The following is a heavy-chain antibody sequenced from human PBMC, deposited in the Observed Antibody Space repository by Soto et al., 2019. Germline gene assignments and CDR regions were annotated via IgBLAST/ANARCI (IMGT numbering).Heavy chain of an antibody. J-gene: IGHJ4*02. V-gene: IGHV4-34*01. CDR3: ARDKITGLFDY. CDR2: INHSGGT. D-gene: IGHD2-8*02. CDR1: GWSFSGYL. Sequence: PSETLSLTCAVYGWSFSGYLWSWIRQPPGKGLEWIGEINHSGGTNYNPSLKSRVTISVDTSKNQFSLKLTSVTAADTAVYYCARDKITGLFDYWGQGTLVTVSS.